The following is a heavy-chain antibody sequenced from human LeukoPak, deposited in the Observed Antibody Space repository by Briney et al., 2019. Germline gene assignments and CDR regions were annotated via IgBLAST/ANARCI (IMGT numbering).Heavy chain of an antibody. CDR2: IKEDGSEI. CDR3: ARPLRLNYYGSGQRDTSYYGMDV. Sequence: GGSLRLSCAAYGFTFSNYWMTCVRQAPGKGLEWVANIKEDGSEIYYADSVKGRFTISRDNAKNSLYLQMNSLRDEDTAVYYCARPLRLNYYGSGQRDTSYYGMDVWGQGTTVTVSS. J-gene: IGHJ6*02. D-gene: IGHD3-10*01. V-gene: IGHV3-7*01. CDR1: GFTFSNYW.